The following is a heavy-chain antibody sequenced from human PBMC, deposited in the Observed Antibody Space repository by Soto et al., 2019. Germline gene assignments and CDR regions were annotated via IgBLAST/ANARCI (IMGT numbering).Heavy chain of an antibody. CDR2: IWFDGSNK. Sequence: QVQLVESGGGVVQPGRSLRLSCAASGFIFSSYGMHWVRLAPGKGLEWVAVIWFDGSNKYYADSVKGRFTISRDNSKNTLYLQMNSLRAEDTAVYYCARGSSGRGGFHYNGMDVWGQGTTVTVSS. D-gene: IGHD6-19*01. V-gene: IGHV3-33*01. J-gene: IGHJ6*02. CDR3: ARGSSGRGGFHYNGMDV. CDR1: GFIFSSYG.